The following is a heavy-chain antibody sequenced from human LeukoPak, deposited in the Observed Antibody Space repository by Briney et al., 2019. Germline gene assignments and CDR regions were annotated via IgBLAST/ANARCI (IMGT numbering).Heavy chain of an antibody. D-gene: IGHD3-16*01. J-gene: IGHJ4*02. CDR2: ISDSGSGT. V-gene: IGHV3-23*01. CDR3: AKRQLRGDSSYYFDY. Sequence: GGSLRLSCAASGYTFSNSAMGWVRQAPGKGLEWVSSISDSGSGTFYPDSVKGQFTISRDNSKNMLYLQMNSLRIDDTAVYYCAKRQLRGDSSYYFDYWGPGTLVTVSS. CDR1: GYTFSNSA.